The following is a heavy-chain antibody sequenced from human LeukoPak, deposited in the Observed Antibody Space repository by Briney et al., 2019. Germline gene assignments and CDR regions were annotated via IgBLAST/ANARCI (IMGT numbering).Heavy chain of an antibody. CDR3: VRTPPNWGFDY. CDR2: INPNGGSA. CDR1: GYTFPNYH. V-gene: IGHV1-46*01. J-gene: IGHJ4*02. D-gene: IGHD7-27*01. Sequence: GASVKVSCKASGYTFPNYHIHWVRQAPGQGLERLGIINPNGGSASYAQRFQGRVTMTRDTSTTTVYMELTSLRSEDTAIYYCVRTPPNWGFDYWGQGTLVTVSS.